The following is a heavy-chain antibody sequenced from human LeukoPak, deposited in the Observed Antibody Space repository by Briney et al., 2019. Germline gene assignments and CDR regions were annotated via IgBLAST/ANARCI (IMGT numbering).Heavy chain of an antibody. Sequence: SETLSLTCTVSGGSISSGSYYWSWIRQPAGKGLEWIGRIYTSGSTNYNPSLKSRVTISVDTSKNQFSLKLSSVTAADTAVYYCARQIQTRDYAFDIWGQGTMVTVSS. CDR3: ARQIQTRDYAFDI. CDR1: GGSISSGSYY. J-gene: IGHJ3*02. V-gene: IGHV4-61*02. D-gene: IGHD4-23*01. CDR2: IYTSGST.